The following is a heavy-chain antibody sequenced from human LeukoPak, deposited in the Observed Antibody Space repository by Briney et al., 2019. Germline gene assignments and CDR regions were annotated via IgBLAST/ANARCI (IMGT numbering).Heavy chain of an antibody. D-gene: IGHD3-22*01. Sequence: SETLSLTCTVSGGSISSDYWSWIRQPPGKGLEWIGYIYYSGITNYNPSLRSRVTISVDTSKNQFSLKLSSVTAADTAVYYCARLHYDSSGYYYFDYWGQGTLVTVSS. J-gene: IGHJ4*02. V-gene: IGHV4-59*08. CDR1: GGSISSDY. CDR2: IYYSGIT. CDR3: ARLHYDSSGYYYFDY.